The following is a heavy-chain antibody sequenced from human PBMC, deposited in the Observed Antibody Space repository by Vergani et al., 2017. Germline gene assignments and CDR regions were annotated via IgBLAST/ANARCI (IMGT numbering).Heavy chain of an antibody. CDR3: TTAWGLYYLHGEYFQY. V-gene: IGHV3-23*01. CDR1: GFTFDTYT. D-gene: IGHD3-10*01. J-gene: IGHJ1*01. CDR2: ISSVGGDI. Sequence: EVQLLESGGGLVQPGGSRRLSCAGAGFTFDTYTMAYVRQAPGKGLEWVATISSVGGDIFYADSVKGRFTISRDNSKNTLFLQMNSLKDEDTAVYYCTTAWGLYYLHGEYFQYWGRGTLVPVSS.